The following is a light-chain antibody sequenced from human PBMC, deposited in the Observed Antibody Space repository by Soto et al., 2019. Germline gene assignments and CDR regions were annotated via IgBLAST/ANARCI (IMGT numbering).Light chain of an antibody. Sequence: DVQMPQCASTLSASVGDRVTITCRASQSISSWLAWYQQKPGKAPKLLIYKASSLESGVPSRFSGSGSGTEFTLTISSLQPDDFATYYCQQYNSYSGTFGQGTKVDIK. CDR2: KAS. CDR1: QSISSW. CDR3: QQYNSYSGT. V-gene: IGKV1-5*03. J-gene: IGKJ1*01.